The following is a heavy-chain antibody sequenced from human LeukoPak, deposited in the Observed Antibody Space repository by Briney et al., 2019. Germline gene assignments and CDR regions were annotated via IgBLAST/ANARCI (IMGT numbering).Heavy chain of an antibody. CDR3: VTDDYYSSTCKD. CDR1: GFTFCIYE. J-gene: IGHJ4*02. CDR2: KKDRGEK. Sequence: VGSLRLSCAAPGFTFCIYEISSGCPGLRERLGWVAIKKDRGEKHYVASVKGPYTISRDNAKNTLYLQKNSLRAEDTAVYYCVTDDYYSSTCKDWGEGTLLSVSS. D-gene: IGHD2-2*01. V-gene: IGHV3-7*05.